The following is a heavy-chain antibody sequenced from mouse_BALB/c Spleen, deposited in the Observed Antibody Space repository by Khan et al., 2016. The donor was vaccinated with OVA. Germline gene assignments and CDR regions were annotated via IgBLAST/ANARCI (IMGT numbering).Heavy chain of an antibody. D-gene: IGHD1-1*01. CDR1: GFTFSGFG. CDR3: ARSYFYGYYFDQ. CDR2: ISGDSSTI. V-gene: IGHV5-17*02. Sequence: EVELVESGGGLVQPGGSRKLSCVASGFTFSGFGMHWVRQAPEKGLEWVAYISGDSSTIYYTNTLKGRFTIPRDNPKNTLFLQMTSLRSEDMAMYYCARSYFYGYYFDQWGQGTTLTVSS. J-gene: IGHJ2*01.